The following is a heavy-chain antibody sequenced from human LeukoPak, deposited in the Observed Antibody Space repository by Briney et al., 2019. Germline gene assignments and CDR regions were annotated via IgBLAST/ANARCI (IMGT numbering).Heavy chain of an antibody. J-gene: IGHJ4*02. CDR2: ISGSGGST. CDR1: GFTFSSYA. Sequence: PGGSLRLSCAASGFTFSSYAMSWVRQAPGKGLEWVSAISGSGGSTYYADSVKGRFTISRDNSKNPLYLQMNSLRAEDTAVYYCANSDYDSSGYYGGFDYWGQGTLVTVSS. D-gene: IGHD3-22*01. CDR3: ANSDYDSSGYYGGFDY. V-gene: IGHV3-23*01.